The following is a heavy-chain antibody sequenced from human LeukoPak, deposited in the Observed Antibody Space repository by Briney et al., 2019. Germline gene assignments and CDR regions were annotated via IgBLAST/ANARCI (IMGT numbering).Heavy chain of an antibody. Sequence: SETLSLTCTVSGYSISSGYYWGWIRQPPGKGLEWIGSIYHSGSTYYNPSLKSRVTISVDTSKNQFSLKLSSVTAADTAVYYCAREVPGIAAAGNDYWGQGTLVTVSS. CDR2: IYHSGST. CDR1: GYSISSGYY. J-gene: IGHJ4*02. D-gene: IGHD6-13*01. V-gene: IGHV4-38-2*02. CDR3: AREVPGIAAAGNDY.